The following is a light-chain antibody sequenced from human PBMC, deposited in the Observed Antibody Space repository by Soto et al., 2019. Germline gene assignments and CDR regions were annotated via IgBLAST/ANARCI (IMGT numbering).Light chain of an antibody. J-gene: IGLJ2*01. CDR2: YDS. CDR1: NIGSKS. V-gene: IGLV3-21*04. Sequence: SYELTQPPSVSVAPGKTARITCGGNNIGSKSVHWYQQKPGQAPVLVIYYDSDRPSGIPERFSGSNSGNTATLTISRVEAGDEADYYCQVWDSSSDQVFGGGTKLTVL. CDR3: QVWDSSSDQV.